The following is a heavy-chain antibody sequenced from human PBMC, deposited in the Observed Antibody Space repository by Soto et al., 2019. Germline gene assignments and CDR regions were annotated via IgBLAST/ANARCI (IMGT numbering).Heavy chain of an antibody. J-gene: IGHJ4*02. CDR3: AKGVDYDSSGLDY. Sequence: GGSLRLSCAASGFTFSSYAMSWVRQAPGKGLEWVSTISGSGGSTYYADSVKGRFTISRDNSKNTLYLQMNSLRAEDTAVYYCAKGVDYDSSGLDYWGQGTLVTVSS. CDR1: GFTFSSYA. V-gene: IGHV3-23*01. D-gene: IGHD3-22*01. CDR2: ISGSGGST.